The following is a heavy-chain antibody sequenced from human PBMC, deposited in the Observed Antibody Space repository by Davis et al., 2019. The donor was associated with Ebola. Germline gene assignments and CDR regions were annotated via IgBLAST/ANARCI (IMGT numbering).Heavy chain of an antibody. Sequence: GESLKISCAASGFTFSSYTMGWVRQAPGKGLEWVSYISSSGSTIYYADSVKGRFTISRDNAKNSLYLQMNSLRAEDTAVYYCARDREIVVVPAAMRFFDYYYYYGMDVWGQGTTVTVSS. J-gene: IGHJ6*02. CDR2: ISSSGSTI. CDR3: ARDREIVVVPAAMRFFDYYYYYGMDV. V-gene: IGHV3-48*04. CDR1: GFTFSSYT. D-gene: IGHD2-2*01.